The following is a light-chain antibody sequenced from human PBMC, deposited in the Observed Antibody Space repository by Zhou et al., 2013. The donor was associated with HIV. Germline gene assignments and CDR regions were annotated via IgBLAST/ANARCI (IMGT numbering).Light chain of an antibody. CDR3: QQFSTFPLT. V-gene: IGKV1-39*01. Sequence: DIQMTQSPSSLSPSVGDRVTIPCRASQSINTYLNWYQQKPGKAPKLLIYAASSLQSGVPSRFSGSGSGTDFTLTISSLQPEDFATYSCQQFSTFPLTFGGGTKVEIK. J-gene: IGKJ4*01. CDR2: AAS. CDR1: QSINTY.